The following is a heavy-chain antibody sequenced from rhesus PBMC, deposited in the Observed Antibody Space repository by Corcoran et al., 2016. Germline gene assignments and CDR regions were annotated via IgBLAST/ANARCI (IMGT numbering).Heavy chain of an antibody. V-gene: IGHV3-201*01. CDR3: AKDNVRSSWSWIFDY. D-gene: IGHD6-13*01. CDR2: ISWRGGST. CDR1: GFTFDDYA. J-gene: IGHJ4*01. Sequence: EVQLVESGGGVVQHGGSLRRSCAASGFTFDDYARTWLRKAPGKGLEWVSGISWRGGSTFYADSVKGRFTISRDHANNSLYLQMGSLRAEDTALYYCAKDNVRSSWSWIFDYWGQGVLVTVSS.